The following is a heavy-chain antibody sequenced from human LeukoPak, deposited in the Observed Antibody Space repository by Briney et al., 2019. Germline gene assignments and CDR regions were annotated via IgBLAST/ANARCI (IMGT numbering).Heavy chain of an antibody. CDR2: ISSSGDST. Sequence: PGGSLRLSCAASGFTFSSYVLSWVRQAPGKGLEWVSTISSSGDSTYYADSVKGRFTISRDNSKNTLYLHMNNLRAEDTAVYYCTRRSGTYYHGFDYWGQGTLVTVSS. CDR3: TRRSGTYYHGFDY. D-gene: IGHD3-10*01. CDR1: GFTFSSYV. V-gene: IGHV3-23*01. J-gene: IGHJ4*02.